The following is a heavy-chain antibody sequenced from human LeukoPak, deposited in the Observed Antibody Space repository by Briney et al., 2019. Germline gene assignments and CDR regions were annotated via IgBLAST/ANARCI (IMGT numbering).Heavy chain of an antibody. V-gene: IGHV1-8*02. D-gene: IGHD7-27*01. Sequence: ASVKVSCKASGYTFTSYGISWVRQATGQGLEWMGWMNPNSGNTGYAQKFQGRVTMTRNTSISTAYMELSSLRSDDTAVYYCARGPPNWGYDYWGPGTLVTVSS. CDR1: GYTFTSYG. J-gene: IGHJ4*02. CDR2: MNPNSGNT. CDR3: ARGPPNWGYDY.